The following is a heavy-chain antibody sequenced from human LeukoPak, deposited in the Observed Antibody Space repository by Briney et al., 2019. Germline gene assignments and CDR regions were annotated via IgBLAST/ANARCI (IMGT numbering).Heavy chain of an antibody. J-gene: IGHJ4*02. V-gene: IGHV5-51*01. CDR2: IYPGDSDT. CDR1: GYSFTSYW. Sequence: EESLKISCKGSGYSFTSYWIGWVRQMPGKGLEWMGIIYPGDSDTRYSPSFQGQVTISADKSISTACLQWSSLKASDTAMYYCATRRRGSGSYPYYFDYWGQGTLVTVSS. CDR3: ATRRRGSGSYPYYFDY. D-gene: IGHD1-26*01.